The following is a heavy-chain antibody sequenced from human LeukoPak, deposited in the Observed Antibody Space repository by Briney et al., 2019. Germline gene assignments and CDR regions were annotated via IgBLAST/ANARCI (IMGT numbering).Heavy chain of an antibody. J-gene: IGHJ6*02. Sequence: GGSLRLSCAASGFTFSSYDMHWVRQATGKGLEWVSSIGTAGDTEYSGSMKGRFTISRENARNSLYLQMNSLRAGDTAVYYCARDGGKLGYCSGGSCYPNGMDVWGQGTTVTVSS. CDR3: ARDGGKLGYCSGGSCYPNGMDV. CDR2: IGTAGDT. V-gene: IGHV3-13*01. D-gene: IGHD2-15*01. CDR1: GFTFSSYD.